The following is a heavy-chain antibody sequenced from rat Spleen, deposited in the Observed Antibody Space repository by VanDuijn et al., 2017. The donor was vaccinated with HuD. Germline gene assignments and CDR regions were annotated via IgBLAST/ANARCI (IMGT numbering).Heavy chain of an antibody. CDR1: GLSFTSHT. CDR3: ARPSY. CDR2: ISSGGST. Sequence: QVQLKESGPGLIQPSQTLSLTCTVSGLSFTSHTVSWIRQPPGKGLEWIAAISSGGSTYYNSALKSRLSISRDTSKSQVFLKMNSLQTEDTAMYFCARPSYWGQGVMVTVSS. V-gene: IGHV2-6*01. J-gene: IGHJ2*01.